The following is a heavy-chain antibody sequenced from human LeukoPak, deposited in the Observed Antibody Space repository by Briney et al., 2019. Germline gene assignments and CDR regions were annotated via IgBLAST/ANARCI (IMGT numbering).Heavy chain of an antibody. V-gene: IGHV4-59*01. CDR3: ARREYSSSWYAFDI. Sequence: KTSETLSLTCTVSGGSISNYYWSWIRQPPGKGLEWIGYIYYSGNTNYNPSLKSRVTISVDTSKNQFSLKLNSVTAADTAVYYCARREYSSSWYAFDIWGQGTMVTVSS. J-gene: IGHJ3*02. CDR2: IYYSGNT. D-gene: IGHD6-13*01. CDR1: GGSISNYY.